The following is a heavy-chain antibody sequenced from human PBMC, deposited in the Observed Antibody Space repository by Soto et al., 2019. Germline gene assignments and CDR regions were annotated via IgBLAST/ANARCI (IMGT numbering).Heavy chain of an antibody. D-gene: IGHD5-18*01. V-gene: IGHV5-51*01. Sequence: PGESLKISCKGSGYSFTSYWIGWVRQMPGKGLEWMGIIYPGDSDTRYSPSFQGQVTISADKSISTAYLQWSSLKASDTAMYYCATLDTAMVIAYGMDVWGQGTTVTVSS. J-gene: IGHJ6*02. CDR3: ATLDTAMVIAYGMDV. CDR1: GYSFTSYW. CDR2: IYPGDSDT.